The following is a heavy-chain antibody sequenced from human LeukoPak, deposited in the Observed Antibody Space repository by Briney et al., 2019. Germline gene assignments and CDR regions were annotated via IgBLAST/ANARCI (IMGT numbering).Heavy chain of an antibody. J-gene: IGHJ4*02. CDR2: ISGSGDRT. Sequence: GGSLRLSCPTSGFSFSTYAMSWVRQAPGKGLQWVSAISGSGDRTYYADSVEGRFTISRDNYKNTLYLQMNSLRAEDTAAYYCAKDVSNGGATAYPDYWGQGTLVTVSS. CDR3: AKDVSNGGATAYPDY. V-gene: IGHV3-23*01. D-gene: IGHD1-26*01. CDR1: GFSFSTYA.